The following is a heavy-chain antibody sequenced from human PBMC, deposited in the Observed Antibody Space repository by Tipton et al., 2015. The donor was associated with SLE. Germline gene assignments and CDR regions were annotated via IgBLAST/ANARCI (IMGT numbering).Heavy chain of an antibody. CDR3: ATSITMTVVVNY. D-gene: IGHD3-22*01. Sequence: SLRLSCAASGFTFSSYAMSWVRQAPGKGLEWVSAISGSGGSTYYADSVKGRFTISRDNSKNTLYLQMNSLRAEDTAVHYCATSITMTVVVNYWGQGTLVTVSS. V-gene: IGHV3-23*01. CDR2: ISGSGGST. J-gene: IGHJ4*02. CDR1: GFTFSSYA.